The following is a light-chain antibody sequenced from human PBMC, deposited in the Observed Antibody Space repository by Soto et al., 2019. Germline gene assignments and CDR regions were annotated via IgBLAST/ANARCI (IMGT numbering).Light chain of an antibody. CDR1: QTVGSN. CDR2: ATS. Sequence: EIVLTQSPATLSVSPGQRAALSCRASQTVGSNLAWYQQRPGQAPRLLIFATSRRATDIPDRFSGSGSGTDFTLAIRRLEPEDFAVYYCHQFGYSPRTFGQGTKVDIK. CDR3: HQFGYSPRT. V-gene: IGKV3-20*01. J-gene: IGKJ1*01.